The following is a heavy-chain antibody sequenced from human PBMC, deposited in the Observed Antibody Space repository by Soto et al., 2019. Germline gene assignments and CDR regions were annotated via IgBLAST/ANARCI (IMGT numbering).Heavy chain of an antibody. V-gene: IGHV1-8*01. CDR2: MKPNSGNT. J-gene: IGHJ6*02. CDR3: ARVVPAAMAGMDV. CDR1: GYTFTSYD. D-gene: IGHD2-2*01. Sequence: QVQLVQSGAEVKKPGASVKVSCKASGYTFTSYDINWVRQATGQGLEWMGWMKPNSGNTGYAQKFQGRVSMTRNTSISTADMALSSLRSKDTAVYYCARVVPAAMAGMDVWCQGTTVTVSS.